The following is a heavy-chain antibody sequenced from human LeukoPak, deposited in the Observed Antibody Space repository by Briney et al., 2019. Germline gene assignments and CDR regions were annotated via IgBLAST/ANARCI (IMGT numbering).Heavy chain of an antibody. J-gene: IGHJ3*02. D-gene: IGHD3-3*01. CDR1: GFTFSNYA. CDR3: AKDRDLWSGFDAFDI. Sequence: GGSLRLSCAASGFTFSNYAMSWVRQAPGKGLEWVSAISGSGGSTYYADSVKGRFTISRDNSKNTLYLQMNSLRAEDTAVYYCAKDRDLWSGFDAFDIWGQGTMVTVSS. CDR2: ISGSGGST. V-gene: IGHV3-23*01.